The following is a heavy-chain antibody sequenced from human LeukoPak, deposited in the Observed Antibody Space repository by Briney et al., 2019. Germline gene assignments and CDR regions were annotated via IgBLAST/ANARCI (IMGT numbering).Heavy chain of an antibody. D-gene: IGHD3-22*01. CDR2: INPSGGST. V-gene: IGHV1-46*01. CDR3: AREYARGGYIPYNWFDP. CDR1: GYTFTSYY. Sequence: ASVKVSCKASGYTFTSYYMHWVRQAPGQGLEWMGIINPSGGSTSYAQKFQGRVTMTRDMSTSTVYMELSSLRSEDTAVYYCAREYARGGYIPYNWFDPWGQGTLVTVSS. J-gene: IGHJ5*02.